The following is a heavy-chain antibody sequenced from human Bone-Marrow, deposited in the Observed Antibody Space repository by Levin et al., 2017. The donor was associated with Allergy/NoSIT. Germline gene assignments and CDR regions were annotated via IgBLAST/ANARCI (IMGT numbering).Heavy chain of an antibody. CDR2: IYYSGNT. CDR3: ARLITILGGTSYYYGMDV. D-gene: IGHD3-10*01. Sequence: SQTLSLTCTVSGVSVSSPAYYWSWVRQAPGKGLEWIGYIYYSGNTYYNPSLKSRISLSVDTSKNQFSLNLKSVTAADTAVYFCARLITILGGTSYYYGMDVWGQGTTVTVSS. V-gene: IGHV4-30-4*01. J-gene: IGHJ6*02. CDR1: GVSVSSPAYY.